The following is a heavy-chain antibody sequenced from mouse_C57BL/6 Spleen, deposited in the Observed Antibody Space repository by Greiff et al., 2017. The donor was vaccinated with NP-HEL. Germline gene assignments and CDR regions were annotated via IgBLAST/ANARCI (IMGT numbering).Heavy chain of an antibody. V-gene: IGHV1-62-2*01. CDR1: GYTFTEYT. Sequence: QVQLQQSGAELVKPGASVKLSCKASGYTFTEYTIHWVKQRSGQGLEWIGWFYPGSGSTNYNEKFKSKATLTVDTSSSTAYMQLSSLTSEDSAVYYCAHWDDYAMDYWGQGTSVTVSS. J-gene: IGHJ4*01. CDR2: FYPGSGST. D-gene: IGHD4-1*01. CDR3: AHWDDYAMDY.